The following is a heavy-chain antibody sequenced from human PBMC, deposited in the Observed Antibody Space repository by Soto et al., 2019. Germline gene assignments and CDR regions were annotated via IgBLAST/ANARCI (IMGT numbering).Heavy chain of an antibody. Sequence: EVQLVETGGGLIQPGGSLRLSCAASGFTVSSNYMSWVRQAPGKXLEWVSVIYSGGSTYYADSVKGRFTISRDNSKNTLYLQMNSLRAEDTAVYYCARDPKAAAGTHWGQGTLVTVSS. CDR3: ARDPKAAAGTH. CDR2: IYSGGST. J-gene: IGHJ4*02. CDR1: GFTVSSNY. D-gene: IGHD6-13*01. V-gene: IGHV3-53*02.